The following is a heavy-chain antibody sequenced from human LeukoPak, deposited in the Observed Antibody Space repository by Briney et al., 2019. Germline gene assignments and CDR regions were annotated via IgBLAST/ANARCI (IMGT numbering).Heavy chain of an antibody. CDR2: MYYSGSA. J-gene: IGHJ4*02. Sequence: SETLSLTCIVSGGSISSSSYYWGWIRQPPGKGLEWIGNMYYSGSASYNPSLKSRVTISVDTSKNQLSLKLNSVTAADTAVYYCAKDLWRITIFGVVSPTWGDWGQGTLVTVSS. D-gene: IGHD3-3*01. CDR3: AKDLWRITIFGVVSPTWGD. V-gene: IGHV4-39*07. CDR1: GGSISSSSYY.